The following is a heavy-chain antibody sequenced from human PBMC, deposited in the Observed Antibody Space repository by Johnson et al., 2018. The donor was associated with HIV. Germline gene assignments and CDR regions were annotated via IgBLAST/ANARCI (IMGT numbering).Heavy chain of an antibody. D-gene: IGHD6-13*01. Sequence: VVEWVSSIYVGGSTYYADSVKGRFTISRDNSKNTLYLQMNSLRAEDTAVYYCARALKRIAAADDAFDIWGQGTMVTVSS. CDR3: ARALKRIAAADDAFDI. J-gene: IGHJ3*02. V-gene: IGHV3-53*01. CDR2: IYVGGST.